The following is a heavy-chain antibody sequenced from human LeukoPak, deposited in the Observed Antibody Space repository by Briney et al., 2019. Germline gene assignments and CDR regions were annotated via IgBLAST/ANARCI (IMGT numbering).Heavy chain of an antibody. D-gene: IGHD1-20*01. V-gene: IGHV1-3*01. J-gene: IGHJ4*02. CDR1: GYTFTSYA. CDR2: INAGNGNT. Sequence: ASVKVSCKASGYTFTSYAMHWVRQAPGQRLEWMGWINAGNGNTKYSQKFQGRVTITRDTSASTAYMELSSLRSEDTAVYYCARGVTGTEGYYFDYWGQGTLVTVSS. CDR3: ARGVTGTEGYYFDY.